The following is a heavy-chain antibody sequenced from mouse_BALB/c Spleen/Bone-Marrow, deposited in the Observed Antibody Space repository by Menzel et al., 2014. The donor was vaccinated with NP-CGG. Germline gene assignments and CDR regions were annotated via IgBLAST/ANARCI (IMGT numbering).Heavy chain of an antibody. Sequence: EVQLVESGGGLVKPGGSLKLSCAASGFTFSDYYMHWVRQTPEKRLEWVATISDGGSYTYYPDSVKGRFTISRDNAKNNLYLQMSSLKSEHTAMYYCARGSSYFEYWGQGSTLTESS. CDR1: GFTFSDYY. CDR2: ISDGGSYT. D-gene: IGHD1-1*01. V-gene: IGHV5-4*02. J-gene: IGHJ2*01. CDR3: ARGSSYFEY.